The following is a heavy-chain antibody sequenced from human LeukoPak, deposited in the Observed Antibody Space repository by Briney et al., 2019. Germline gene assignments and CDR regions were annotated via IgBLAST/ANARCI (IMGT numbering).Heavy chain of an antibody. V-gene: IGHV3-64*02. Sequence: GGPLRLSCAASGLPLSNYDVHWPREAPGKGLQYVSDISSNGVSTYYADSMKGRFTISRENSKNTLYLQMGSLRAEDMAVCYCARAKAYFCDYWGQGTLVTVSS. CDR1: GLPLSNYD. J-gene: IGHJ4*02. CDR2: ISSNGVST. CDR3: ARAKAYFCDY.